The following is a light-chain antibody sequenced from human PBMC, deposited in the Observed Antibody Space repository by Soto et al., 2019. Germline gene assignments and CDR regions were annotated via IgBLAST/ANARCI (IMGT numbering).Light chain of an antibody. CDR1: QSISSY. J-gene: IGKJ2*01. CDR3: QQSYSIPVT. V-gene: IGKV1-39*01. Sequence: DIQMTQSPSSLSASVGDRVTITCRASQSISSYLNWYQKKPGKAPKLLIYAASSLQSVVPSRFSGSGSVTDFTLPISSLQPEDFATYYCQQSYSIPVTFGQGTKLEIK. CDR2: AAS.